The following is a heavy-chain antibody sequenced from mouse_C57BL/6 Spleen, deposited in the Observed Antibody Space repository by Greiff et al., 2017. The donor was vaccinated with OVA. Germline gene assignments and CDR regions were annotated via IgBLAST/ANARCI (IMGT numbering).Heavy chain of an antibody. J-gene: IGHJ1*03. CDR3: AKTALLLPTVGYFDV. CDR1: GFSLTSYG. CDR2: IWSGGST. D-gene: IGHD1-1*01. Sequence: VQLQESGPGLVQPSQSLSITCTVSGFSLTSYGVHWVRQPPGKGLEWLGVIWSGGSTDYNAAFISRLSISKDNSKSQVFFKMNSLQADDTAIYYCAKTALLLPTVGYFDVWGTGTTVTVSS. V-gene: IGHV2-4*01.